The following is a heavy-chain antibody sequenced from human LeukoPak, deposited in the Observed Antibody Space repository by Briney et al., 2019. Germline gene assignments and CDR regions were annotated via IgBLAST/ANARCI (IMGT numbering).Heavy chain of an antibody. J-gene: IGHJ4*02. V-gene: IGHV4-59*08. CDR1: GASISSYY. Sequence: SETLSLTCTVSGASISSYYWSWIRQPPGKGLEWIGYIYYSGSTNYNPSLKSRVTISVDTSKNQFSLKLSSVTAADTAVYYCARHSPLAAAGLYYFDYWGQGTLVTVSS. CDR3: ARHSPLAAAGLYYFDY. CDR2: IYYSGST. D-gene: IGHD6-13*01.